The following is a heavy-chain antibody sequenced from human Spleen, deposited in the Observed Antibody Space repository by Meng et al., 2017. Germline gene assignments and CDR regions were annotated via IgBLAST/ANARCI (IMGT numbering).Heavy chain of an antibody. CDR2: ISSTGGAT. D-gene: IGHD4-11*01. CDR1: GFTFSTVG. J-gene: IGHJ4*02. CDR3: VPRTTYFDS. V-gene: IGHV3-23*04. Sequence: VQLVESGGGLVQLGGSLRLSYAAAGFTFSTVGMNWVRQAPGKGLEWVSTISSTGGATYYADSVKSRLTISRDNSKNTLYLKMSSLRAEDTAVYYCVPRTTYFDSWGLGTLVTVSS.